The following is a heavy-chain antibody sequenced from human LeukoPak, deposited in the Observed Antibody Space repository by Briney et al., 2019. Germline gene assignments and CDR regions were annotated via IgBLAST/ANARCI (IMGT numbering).Heavy chain of an antibody. J-gene: IGHJ6*03. D-gene: IGHD2-15*01. Sequence: GGSLRLSCAASGFTFSSYWMSWVRQAPGKGLEWVANIKQDGSEKYYVDSVKGRFTISRDNAKNSLYLQMNSLRAEDTAVYYCARRSRYCSGGSCYYYYMDVWGKGTTVTVSS. V-gene: IGHV3-7*01. CDR3: ARRSRYCSGGSCYYYYMDV. CDR2: IKQDGSEK. CDR1: GFTFSSYW.